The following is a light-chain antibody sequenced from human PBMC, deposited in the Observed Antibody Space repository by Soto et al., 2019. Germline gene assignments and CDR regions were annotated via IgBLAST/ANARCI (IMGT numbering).Light chain of an antibody. CDR1: QNINRW. J-gene: IGKJ2*03. V-gene: IGKV1-5*03. CDR3: QHYNSYPYS. Sequence: DIHMTQSPSTLSASVGDRIIITCRASQNINRWLAWYQQKPGKAPKLLIYQASFLESGVPFRFSGSGSGTEFTLTISNLQPDDFATYFCQHYNSYPYSFGQGTNLEI. CDR2: QAS.